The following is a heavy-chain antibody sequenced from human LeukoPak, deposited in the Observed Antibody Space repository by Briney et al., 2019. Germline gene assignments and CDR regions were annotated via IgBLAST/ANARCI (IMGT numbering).Heavy chain of an antibody. Sequence: SETLSLTCAVYGGSFSGYYWSWIRQPPGKGLEWIGEINHSGSTNYNPSLKSRVTISVDTSKNQFSLKLSSVTAADTAVYYCARAYYYDSSGYSNYDAFDIWGQGTMVTVSS. D-gene: IGHD3-22*01. CDR3: ARAYYYDSSGYSNYDAFDI. CDR1: GGSFSGYY. CDR2: INHSGST. J-gene: IGHJ3*02. V-gene: IGHV4-34*01.